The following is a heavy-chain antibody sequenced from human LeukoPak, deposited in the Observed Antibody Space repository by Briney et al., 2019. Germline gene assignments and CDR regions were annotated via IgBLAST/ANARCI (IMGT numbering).Heavy chain of an antibody. Sequence: SETLSLTCAVSGGAFSGYDWSWIPEPPGTGLEWMREMNHGGSTNYNPSLKRGVTISVDTSKNQFSLKLSAVTAADTAVYYCARGGMGGSYYEDGDFYYWGQGNLVIVTS. CDR2: MNHGGST. J-gene: IGHJ4*02. D-gene: IGHD1-26*01. CDR1: GGAFSGYD. CDR3: ARGGMGGSYYEDGDFYY. V-gene: IGHV4-34*01.